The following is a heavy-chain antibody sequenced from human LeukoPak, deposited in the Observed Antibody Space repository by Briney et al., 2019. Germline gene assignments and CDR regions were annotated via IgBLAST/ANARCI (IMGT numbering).Heavy chain of an antibody. CDR3: ARTPYGDYFDY. CDR2: ISAGGVRT. CDR1: GFSFSIHA. D-gene: IGHD4-17*01. J-gene: IGHJ4*02. V-gene: IGHV3-23*01. Sequence: GGSLRLSCADSGFSFSIHAMSWVRQAPGKGLEWVSGISAGGVRTYYADSVKGRFTISRDNSKNTLYLQMNSLRAEDTAVYYCARTPYGDYFDYWGQGTLVTVSS.